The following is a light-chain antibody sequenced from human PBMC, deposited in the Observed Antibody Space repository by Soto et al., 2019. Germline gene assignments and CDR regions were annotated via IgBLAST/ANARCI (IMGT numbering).Light chain of an antibody. CDR1: QSIGSC. J-gene: IGKJ2*01. V-gene: IGKV1-5*01. Sequence: DIQMTQSPSTLSASVGDRVTITCRASQSIGSCLAWYQQKPGKAPNLLIYDASNLESGVPSRFSGSGSGTEFTLTISSLQPDDFATYYCQQYNSYSPYTFGQGTKLEIK. CDR2: DAS. CDR3: QQYNSYSPYT.